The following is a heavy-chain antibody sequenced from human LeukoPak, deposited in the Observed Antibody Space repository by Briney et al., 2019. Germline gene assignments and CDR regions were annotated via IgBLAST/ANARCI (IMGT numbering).Heavy chain of an antibody. CDR2: IKEDGSEK. V-gene: IGHV3-7*01. J-gene: IGHJ4*02. Sequence: PGGSLRLSCAAPGFTFISYWMSWVRQAPGKGLEWVANIKEDGSEKYYVDSVRGRFTISRDNAKNSLYLQMNSLRAEDTAVYYCARDQYWGQGTLVTVSS. CDR1: GFTFISYW. CDR3: ARDQY.